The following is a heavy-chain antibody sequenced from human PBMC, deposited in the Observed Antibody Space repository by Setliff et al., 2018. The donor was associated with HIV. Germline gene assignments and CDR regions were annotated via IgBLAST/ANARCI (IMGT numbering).Heavy chain of an antibody. CDR3: MYGGRTATTH. J-gene: IGHJ4*02. V-gene: IGHV3-11*04. CDR1: GFTFSDYY. Sequence: GGSLRLSCAASGFTFSDYYLNWFRLAPGKGLEWISHITNTGSSTNYADSVKGRFTISRDNAKYSLYLQMNTLRVEDTAVYYCMYGGRTATTHWGQGTLVTSPQ. D-gene: IGHD4-17*01. CDR2: ITNTGSST.